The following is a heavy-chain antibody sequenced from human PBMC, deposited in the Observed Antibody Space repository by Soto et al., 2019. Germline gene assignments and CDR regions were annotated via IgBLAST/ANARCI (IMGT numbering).Heavy chain of an antibody. CDR2: IYYSGST. Sequence: TSETLSLTCTVSGGSISSYYWSWIRQPPGKGLEWIGYIYYSGSTNYNPSLKSRVTISVDTSKNQFSLKLSSVTAADTAVYYCARVVARGVVAPQYYFDYWGQGTLVTVSS. CDR3: ARVVARGVVAPQYYFDY. V-gene: IGHV4-59*01. J-gene: IGHJ4*02. CDR1: GGSISSYY. D-gene: IGHD2-15*01.